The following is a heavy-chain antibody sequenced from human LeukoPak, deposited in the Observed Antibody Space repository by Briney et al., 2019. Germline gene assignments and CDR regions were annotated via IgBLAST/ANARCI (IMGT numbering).Heavy chain of an antibody. J-gene: IGHJ5*02. Sequence: PGGSLRLSCAASGFTFSSYGMHWVRQAPGKGLEWVAFIRYDGSNKYYADSVKGRFTISRDNSKNTLYLQMNSLRAEDTAVYYCAKMWEDDCSSTSCHGRGAHGFDPWGQGTLVTVSS. D-gene: IGHD2-2*01. CDR1: GFTFSSYG. CDR3: AKMWEDDCSSTSCHGRGAHGFDP. V-gene: IGHV3-30*02. CDR2: IRYDGSNK.